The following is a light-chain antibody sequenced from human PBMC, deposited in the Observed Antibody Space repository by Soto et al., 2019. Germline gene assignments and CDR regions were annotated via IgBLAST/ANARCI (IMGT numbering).Light chain of an antibody. J-gene: IGLJ2*01. CDR1: SSNIGSRT. V-gene: IGLV1-44*01. CDR3: AACDGSLNSVV. Sequence: QSVLTQPPSASGSPGQRVTISCSGSSSNIGSRTVTWYQQLPGTAPKLLMFSNNQRPSGVPDRFSGSKSGTSASLAISGLQSGDEAEYYCAACDGSLNSVVFGGGTQLTVL. CDR2: SNN.